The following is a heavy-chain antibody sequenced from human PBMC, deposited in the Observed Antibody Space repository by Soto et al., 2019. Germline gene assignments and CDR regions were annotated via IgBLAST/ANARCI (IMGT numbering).Heavy chain of an antibody. CDR1: GFTFSSYA. V-gene: IGHV3-23*01. CDR2: ISGSGGST. J-gene: IGHJ6*02. CDR3: VPTPPDYYYYYGMDV. D-gene: IGHD4-4*01. Sequence: GSLRLSCAASGFTFSSYAMSWVRQAPGKGLEWVSAISGSGGSTYYADSVKGRFTISRDNSKNTLYLQMNSLRAEDTAVYYCVPTPPDYYYYYGMDVWGQGTTVTVSS.